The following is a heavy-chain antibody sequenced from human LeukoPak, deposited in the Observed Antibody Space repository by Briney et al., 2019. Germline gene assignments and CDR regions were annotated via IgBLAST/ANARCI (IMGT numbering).Heavy chain of an antibody. Sequence: SQTLSLTCAVSGGSISSGGYSWSWIRQPPGKGLEWIGYIYYSGSTNYNPSLKSRVTISVDTSKNQFSLKLSSVTAADTAVYYCASGRWLQSLDYWGQGTLVTVSS. V-gene: IGHV4-61*08. D-gene: IGHD5-24*01. J-gene: IGHJ4*02. CDR1: GGSISSGGYS. CDR3: ASGRWLQSLDY. CDR2: IYYSGST.